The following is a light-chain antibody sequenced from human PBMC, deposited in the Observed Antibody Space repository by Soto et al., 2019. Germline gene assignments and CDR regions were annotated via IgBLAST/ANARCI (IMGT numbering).Light chain of an antibody. CDR1: QSISSY. CDR2: AAS. J-gene: IGKJ5*01. CDR3: QQSYSTLSIT. Sequence: DIQMTQSPSSLSASVGDRVTITCRASQSISSYLNWYQQKPGKAPKLLIYAASSLQSGVPSRFNGSGSGTDFTLTISSLQPEDFATYYCQQSYSTLSITFGQGTRLEI. V-gene: IGKV1-39*01.